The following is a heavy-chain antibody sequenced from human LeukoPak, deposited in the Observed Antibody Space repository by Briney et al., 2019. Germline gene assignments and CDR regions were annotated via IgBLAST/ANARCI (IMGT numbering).Heavy chain of an antibody. D-gene: IGHD6-6*01. CDR2: IRYDGSNK. V-gene: IGHV3-30*02. CDR3: ANSYSSSTYYFDY. Sequence: GGSLRLSCAASGFTFSSYGMHWVRQAPGRGLEWVAFIRYDGSNKYYADSVKGRFTISRDNSKNTLYLQMNSLRAEDTAVYYCANSYSSSTYYFDYWGQGTLVTVSS. J-gene: IGHJ4*02. CDR1: GFTFSSYG.